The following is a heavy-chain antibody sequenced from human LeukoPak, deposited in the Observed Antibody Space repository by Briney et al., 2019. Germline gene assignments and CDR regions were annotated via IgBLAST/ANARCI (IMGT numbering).Heavy chain of an antibody. D-gene: IGHD3-22*01. CDR1: GFTFSSYA. J-gene: IGHJ4*02. Sequence: GGSLRLSCAASGFTFSSYAMSWVRQAPGKGLEWVSAISGSGGSTYYADSVEGRFTISRDNSKNTLYLQMNSLRAEDTAVYYCAKVYYDSSGYYDLWYFDYWGQGTLVTVSS. CDR2: ISGSGGST. V-gene: IGHV3-23*01. CDR3: AKVYYDSSGYYDLWYFDY.